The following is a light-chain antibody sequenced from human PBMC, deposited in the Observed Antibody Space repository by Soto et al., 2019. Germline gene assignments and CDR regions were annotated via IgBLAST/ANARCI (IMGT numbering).Light chain of an antibody. J-gene: IGLJ3*02. CDR1: TSDIGDSKY. CDR2: DVS. Sequence: QSVLTQPASVSGSPGQSITISCTGTTSDIGDSKYVSWYQQHPGKAPKLMIYDVSNRPSGVSNRFSGSKSGNTASLTISGLQAEDEADYYCSSYTISGTVLFGGGTKVTVL. V-gene: IGLV2-14*03. CDR3: SSYTISGTVL.